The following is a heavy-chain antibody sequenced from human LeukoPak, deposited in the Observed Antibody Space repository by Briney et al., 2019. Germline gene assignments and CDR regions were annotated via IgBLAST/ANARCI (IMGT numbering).Heavy chain of an antibody. D-gene: IGHD6-19*01. J-gene: IGHJ4*02. CDR2: ISDSGGST. Sequence: GGSLRLSCAASGFTFSSYAMTWVRQAPGKGLEWVSAISDSGGSTYYADSVKGRFTISRDNSKNTLYLQMNSLRAEDTAVYYCARAVSGRFDYWGQGTLVTVSS. CDR1: GFTFSSYA. V-gene: IGHV3-23*01. CDR3: ARAVSGRFDY.